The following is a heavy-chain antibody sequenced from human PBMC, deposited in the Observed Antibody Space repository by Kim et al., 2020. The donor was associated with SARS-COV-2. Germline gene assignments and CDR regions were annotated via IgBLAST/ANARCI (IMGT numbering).Heavy chain of an antibody. CDR3: ATEGDAAGTGRAFDI. CDR2: ICNDGSNK. V-gene: IGHV3-33*01. Sequence: GGSLRLSCAASGFTFSSYGMHWVRQAPGKGLEWVAVICNDGSNKYYADSVKGRFTISRDNSKNTLYLQMNSLRAEDTAVYYCATEGDAAGTGRAFDIWG. J-gene: IGHJ3*02. CDR1: GFTFSSYG. D-gene: IGHD6-13*01.